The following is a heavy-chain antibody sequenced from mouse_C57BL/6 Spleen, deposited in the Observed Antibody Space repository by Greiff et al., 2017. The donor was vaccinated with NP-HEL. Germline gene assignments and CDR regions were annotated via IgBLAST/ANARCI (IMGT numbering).Heavy chain of an antibody. CDR2: INPNNGGT. CDR3: ARRGN. J-gene: IGHJ2*01. Sequence: EVQLQQSGPELVKPGASVKISCKASGYTFTDYYMNWVKQSHGKSLEWIGDINPNNGGTSYNQKFKGKATLTVDKSSSTTYMELRSLTSEDSAVYYCARRGNWGQGTTLTVSS. V-gene: IGHV1-26*01. CDR1: GYTFTDYY.